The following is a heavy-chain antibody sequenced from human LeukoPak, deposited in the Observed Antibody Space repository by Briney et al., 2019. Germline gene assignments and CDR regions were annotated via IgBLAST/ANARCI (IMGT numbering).Heavy chain of an antibody. CDR1: GFIVSSTY. CDR3: ARKGDSYGSFFY. J-gene: IGHJ4*02. D-gene: IGHD5-18*01. CDR2: IYGGGST. V-gene: IGHV3-53*01. Sequence: PGGSLRLSCAGSGFIVSSTYMSWVRQAPGKGLEWVSVIYGGGSTNYAESVKGRFTISRDNSKNTLYLQMNSLRAEDTAVYYCARKGDSYGSFFYWGQGTLVTVSS.